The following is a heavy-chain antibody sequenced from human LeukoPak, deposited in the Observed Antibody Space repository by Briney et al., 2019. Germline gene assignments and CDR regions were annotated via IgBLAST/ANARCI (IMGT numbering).Heavy chain of an antibody. J-gene: IGHJ5*02. CDR3: ARDRLGANWFDP. CDR2: IYYSGST. Sequence: SETLSLTCTVSGGSISSYYWSWIRQPPGKGLEWIGYIYYSGSTNYNPSLKSRVTISVDTSKYQFSLKLSSVTAADTAVYYCARDRLGANWFDPWGQGTLVTVSS. V-gene: IGHV4-59*01. D-gene: IGHD3-16*01. CDR1: GGSISSYY.